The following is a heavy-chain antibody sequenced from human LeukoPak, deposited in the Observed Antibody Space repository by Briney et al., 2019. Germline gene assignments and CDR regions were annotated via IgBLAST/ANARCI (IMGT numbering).Heavy chain of an antibody. J-gene: IGHJ5*02. CDR1: GFTFSSYW. CDR2: LNQDGSEK. V-gene: IGHV3-7*01. D-gene: IGHD3-9*01. Sequence: GGSLRLSCVASGFTFSSYWMSWAPQAPGKGRGGVANLNQDGSEKYDVASVKGRFTISRDNAKNSLYLQMNSLRAEDTAVYYCARSRYFDWFGFDPWGEGTLVTVSS. CDR3: ARSRYFDWFGFDP.